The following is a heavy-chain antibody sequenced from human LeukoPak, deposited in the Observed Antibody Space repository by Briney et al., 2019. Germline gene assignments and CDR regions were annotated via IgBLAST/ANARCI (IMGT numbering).Heavy chain of an antibody. V-gene: IGHV3-23*01. Sequence: GGSLRLSCAASGFTFSTYSMSWVRQAPGKGLEWVSAIRGGAENTYYADSVRGRFPISRDNYKDTLTLQMNSLRAEDTAIYYCAILSWDGRGTFSWGQGTLVTVSS. CDR2: IRGGAENT. D-gene: IGHD2/OR15-2a*01. J-gene: IGHJ5*02. CDR1: GFTFSTYS. CDR3: AILSWDGRGTFS.